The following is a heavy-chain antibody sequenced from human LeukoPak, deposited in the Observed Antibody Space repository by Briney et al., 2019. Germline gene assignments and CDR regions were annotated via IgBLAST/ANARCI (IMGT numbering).Heavy chain of an antibody. J-gene: IGHJ4*02. V-gene: IGHV3-53*01. CDR2: IYSGGNS. CDR3: ARDCCLRYASGN. CDR1: GFTVSSSY. D-gene: IGHD3-9*01. Sequence: GGSLRLSCAASGFTVSSSYMSWVRQAPGKGLEWVSVIYSGGNSYYADSVKGRFTISRDDSKNTLYLQMNSLRAEDTAVYYCARDCCLRYASGNWGQGTLVTVSS.